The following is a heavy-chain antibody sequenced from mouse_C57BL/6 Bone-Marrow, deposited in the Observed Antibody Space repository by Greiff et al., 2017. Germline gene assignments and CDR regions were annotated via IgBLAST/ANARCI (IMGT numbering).Heavy chain of an antibody. D-gene: IGHD2-3*01. CDR3: ARNEPPYDGYYEGFAY. Sequence: VQLQQSGPGLVQPSQSLSITCTVSGFSLTSYGVHWVRQSPGKGLEWLGVIWSGGSTDYNAAFISRLSTSKDNSKSQVFFKLNSLQADDTAIYYCARNEPPYDGYYEGFAYWGQGTLVTVSA. V-gene: IGHV2-2*01. CDR1: GFSLTSYG. J-gene: IGHJ3*01. CDR2: IWSGGST.